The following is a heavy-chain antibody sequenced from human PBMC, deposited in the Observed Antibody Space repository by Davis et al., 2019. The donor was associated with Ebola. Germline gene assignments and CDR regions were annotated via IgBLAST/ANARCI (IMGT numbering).Heavy chain of an antibody. CDR3: ARRRFDIVVLSDASFNNYGLDV. CDR2: IIPVFGIP. D-gene: IGHD2-15*01. Sequence: SVKVSCKASGGTFSSYAISWVRQAPGQGLDWMGGIIPVFGIPKYAQKFQGRVTITADESTSTTNMELGRLRPEDTAVYYCARRRFDIVVLSDASFNNYGLDVWGRGTTVTVSS. V-gene: IGHV1-69*13. CDR1: GGTFSSYA. J-gene: IGHJ6*02.